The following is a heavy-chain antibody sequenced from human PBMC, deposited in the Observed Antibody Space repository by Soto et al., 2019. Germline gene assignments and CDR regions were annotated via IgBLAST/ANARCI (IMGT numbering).Heavy chain of an antibody. D-gene: IGHD5-12*01. J-gene: IGHJ4*02. CDR1: GGTFSSYA. Sequence: QVQLVQSGAEVKKPGSSVKVSCKASGGTFSSYAISWVRQAPGQGLEWMGGIIPIFGPANYAQKLQGRVTITGDESPSTSYMELSSLRSEDTAVYYCPRSSGYSGYDWRLWRGPFDYWGPGILVTDSS. CDR3: PRSSGYSGYDWRLWRGPFDY. V-gene: IGHV1-69*01. CDR2: IIPIFGPA.